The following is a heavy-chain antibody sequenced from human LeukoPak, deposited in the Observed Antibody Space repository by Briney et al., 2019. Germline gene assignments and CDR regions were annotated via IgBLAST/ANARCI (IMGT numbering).Heavy chain of an antibody. V-gene: IGHV3-33*01. CDR2: IWYDGSDK. D-gene: IGHD2-2*01. CDR1: GFTFRNHG. Sequence: GGSLRLSCAASGFTFRNHGMPWVRQAPGKGLEWVAVIWYDGSDKYYADSVKGRFTISRDNSKNTLYLQMNSLRAEDTAVYYCARDRSSTNMDVWGQGTTVTVSS. CDR3: ARDRSSTNMDV. J-gene: IGHJ6*02.